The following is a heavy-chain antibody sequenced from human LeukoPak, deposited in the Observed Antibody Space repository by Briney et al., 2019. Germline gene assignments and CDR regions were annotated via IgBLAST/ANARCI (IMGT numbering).Heavy chain of an antibody. J-gene: IGHJ3*02. CDR2: ISSSSSYI. D-gene: IGHD1-26*01. CDR1: GFTFSSYS. Sequence: GGSLRLSCAASGFTFSSYSMNWVRQAPGKGLEWVSSISSSSSYIYYADSVKGRFTISRDNAKNSLYLQMNSLRAEDTAVYYCAREISVGATNAFDIWGQGTMVTVSS. V-gene: IGHV3-21*01. CDR3: AREISVGATNAFDI.